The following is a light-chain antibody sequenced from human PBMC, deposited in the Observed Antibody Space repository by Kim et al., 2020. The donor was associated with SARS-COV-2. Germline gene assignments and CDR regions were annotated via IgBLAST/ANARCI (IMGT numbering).Light chain of an antibody. J-gene: IGKJ1*01. CDR3: QKYDSAPWT. Sequence: DIQMTQSPSSLSASVGDGVTITCRASQGISNYLAWYQQKPGRVPRVLIYSASTLLSGVPSRFSGSRSGTDFTLTISSLQPEDVATYYCQKYDSAPWTFCQGTKVDIK. CDR2: SAS. CDR1: QGISNY. V-gene: IGKV1-27*01.